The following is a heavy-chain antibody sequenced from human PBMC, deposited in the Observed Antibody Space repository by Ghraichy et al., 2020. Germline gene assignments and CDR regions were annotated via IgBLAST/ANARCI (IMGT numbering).Heavy chain of an antibody. J-gene: IGHJ4*02. Sequence: GGSLRLSCAASGFTFSSYGMHWVRQAPGKGLEWVAVIWYDGSNKYYADSVKGRFTISRDNSKNTLYLQMNSLRAEDTAVYYCAREPGRDGYNWGFDYWGQGTLVTVSS. CDR1: GFTFSSYG. D-gene: IGHD5-24*01. CDR3: AREPGRDGYNWGFDY. CDR2: IWYDGSNK. V-gene: IGHV3-33*01.